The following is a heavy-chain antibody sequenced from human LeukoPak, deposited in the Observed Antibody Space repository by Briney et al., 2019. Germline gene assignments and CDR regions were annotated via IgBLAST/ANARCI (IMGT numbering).Heavy chain of an antibody. V-gene: IGHV3-74*01. CDR1: GFTFSTHW. J-gene: IGHJ4*02. CDR3: ARDRGHAYFFDY. D-gene: IGHD2-2*01. Sequence: GGSLRLSCAASGFTFSTHWMHWVRQAPGKGLVWVSRINTDGSSTTYADSVKGRFTISRDNAKNTVYLQMNSLRAEDTAVNYCARDRGHAYFFDYWGQGALVTVSS. CDR2: INTDGSST.